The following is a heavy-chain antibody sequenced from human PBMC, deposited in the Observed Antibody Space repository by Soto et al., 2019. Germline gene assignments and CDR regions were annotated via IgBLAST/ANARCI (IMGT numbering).Heavy chain of an antibody. V-gene: IGHV3-33*01. CDR2: IWYDGSNK. CDR3: ARELGYCSSTSCYKGYYGMDV. D-gene: IGHD2-2*02. CDR1: GFTFSSYG. J-gene: IGHJ6*02. Sequence: ESGGCVVQPGRSLRLSCAASGFTFSSYGMHWVRQAPGKGLEWVAVIWYDGSNKYYADSVKGRFIISRDNSKNTLYLQMNSLRAEDTAVYYCARELGYCSSTSCYKGYYGMDVWGPGTTVTVS.